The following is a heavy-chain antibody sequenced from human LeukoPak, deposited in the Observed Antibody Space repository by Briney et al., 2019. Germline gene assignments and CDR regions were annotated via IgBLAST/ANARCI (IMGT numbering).Heavy chain of an antibody. J-gene: IGHJ5*02. Sequence: SETLSLTCTVSGGSISSHYWSWIRQPPGKGLEWIGYIFYSGSTNYNPSLKSRVTISVDKSKNQFSLKLKSVTAADTAVYYCARAGAWQIDPWGQGTLVTVSS. CDR2: IFYSGST. CDR3: ARAGAWQIDP. V-gene: IGHV4-59*11. CDR1: GGSISSHY. D-gene: IGHD3-10*01.